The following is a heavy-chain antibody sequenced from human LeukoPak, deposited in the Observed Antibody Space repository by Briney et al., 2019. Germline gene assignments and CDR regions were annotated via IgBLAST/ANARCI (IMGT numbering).Heavy chain of an antibody. CDR2: ISGSGDTT. J-gene: IGHJ4*02. D-gene: IGHD1-7*01. Sequence: PGGPLRLSCAASGFTFSSYAMSWVRQAPGKGLEWVSAISGSGDTTYYADSVEGRFTISRDNSKNTLYLQMNSLRAEDTALYYCAKALGGWNYRDYWGQGTLVTVSS. V-gene: IGHV3-23*01. CDR3: AKALGGWNYRDY. CDR1: GFTFSSYA.